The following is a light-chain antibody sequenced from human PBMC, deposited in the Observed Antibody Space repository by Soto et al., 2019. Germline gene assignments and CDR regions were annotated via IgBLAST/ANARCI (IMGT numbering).Light chain of an antibody. CDR1: QSVSSN. CDR3: QQYTNWPPSYT. Sequence: EIVMTQSPDTLSVSPGESATLSCRASQSVSSNLAWYQQKPGQAPRLLIYGASTRAIGVPARFSGSGSGTEFTLTLSSLQSEDFAVYYCQQYTNWPPSYTFGQGTKLEIK. J-gene: IGKJ2*01. V-gene: IGKV3-15*01. CDR2: GAS.